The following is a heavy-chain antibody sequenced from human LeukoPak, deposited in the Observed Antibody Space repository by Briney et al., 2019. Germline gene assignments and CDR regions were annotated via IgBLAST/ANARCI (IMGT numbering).Heavy chain of an antibody. V-gene: IGHV4-59*01. CDR1: GGSISSYY. CDR3: QAEDGIRDRISYFDY. Sequence: SETLSLTCTVSGGSISSYYWSWIRKPPGKGLECLGDIYYRGSTNYNPSLKRRVTISVDTSKNQFSLKLSSVTAADTAVYFFQAEDGIRDRISYFDYWGQGTLVTVSS. J-gene: IGHJ4*02. CDR2: IYYRGST. D-gene: IGHD2-15*01.